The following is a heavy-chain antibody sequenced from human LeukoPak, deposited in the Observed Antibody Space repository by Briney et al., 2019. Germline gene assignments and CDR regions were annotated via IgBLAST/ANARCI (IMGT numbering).Heavy chain of an antibody. J-gene: IGHJ4*02. CDR3: VKYGYYYDSSGYPDY. V-gene: IGHV3-23*01. D-gene: IGHD3-22*01. Sequence: PGGSLRLSCAASGFTFSSYAMSWVRQAPGKGLEWVSAISGSGGSTYYADSVKGRFTISRDNSKNTLYLQMNSLRAEDTAVYYCVKYGYYYDSSGYPDYWGQGTLVTVSS. CDR1: GFTFSSYA. CDR2: ISGSGGST.